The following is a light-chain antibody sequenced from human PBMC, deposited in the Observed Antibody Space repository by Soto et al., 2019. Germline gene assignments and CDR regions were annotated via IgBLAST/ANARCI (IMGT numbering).Light chain of an antibody. Sequence: VLTQSPGTLSLSPGERATLSCRACQSVSSTYLAWYQQRPGQAPSLLIHGASTRATDIPDRISGSGSGTVFTLTVIRLEPEDFAVYYCQHYGSTPWSFGQGPKVEIK. CDR2: GAS. CDR1: QSVSSTY. J-gene: IGKJ1*01. CDR3: QHYGSTPWS. V-gene: IGKV3-20*01.